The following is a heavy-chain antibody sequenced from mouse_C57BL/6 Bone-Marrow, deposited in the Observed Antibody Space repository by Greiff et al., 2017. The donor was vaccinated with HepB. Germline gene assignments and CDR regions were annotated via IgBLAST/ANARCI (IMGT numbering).Heavy chain of an antibody. CDR1: GYTFTDYE. CDR2: IDPETGGT. D-gene: IGHD2-12*01. V-gene: IGHV1-15*01. CDR3: ALRAGDY. J-gene: IGHJ2*01. Sequence: VQLQQPGTELVKPGASVTLSCKASGYTFTDYEMHWVKQTPVHGLEWIGAIDPETGGTAYNQKFKGKAILTADKSSSTAYMELRSLTSEDSAVYYCALRAGDYWGQGTTLTVSS.